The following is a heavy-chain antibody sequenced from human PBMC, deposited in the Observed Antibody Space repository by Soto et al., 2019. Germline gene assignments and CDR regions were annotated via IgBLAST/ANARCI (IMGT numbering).Heavy chain of an antibody. CDR3: TTYDYISGIYRYRWAY. CDR2: ILSKNDGETT. J-gene: IGHJ4*02. CDR1: GFSFSESW. D-gene: IGHD3-16*02. Sequence: EVQLVESGGGLVTPGGSVRLSCAASGFSFSESWMGWVRQAPGKGLEWVGRILSKNDGETTDYAAPVKGRVTISRDDSTNKGYLQMDSLRTEDTAVYYCTTYDYISGIYRYRWAYWGQGTLVTVSS. V-gene: IGHV3-15*01.